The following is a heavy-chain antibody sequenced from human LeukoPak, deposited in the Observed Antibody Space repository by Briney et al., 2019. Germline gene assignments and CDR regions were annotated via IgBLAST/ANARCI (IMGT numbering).Heavy chain of an antibody. CDR2: IYYSGST. CDR3: ARGARGLPEAFFDY. J-gene: IGHJ4*02. D-gene: IGHD1-26*01. V-gene: IGHV4-59*01. CDR1: GGSISSYY. Sequence: SETLSLTCTVSGGSISSYYWSWIRQPPGKGVEWMGYIYYSGSTNYNPSLKSRVTISVDTSKNQFSLKLSSVTAADTAVYYCARGARGLPEAFFDYWGQGTLVTASS.